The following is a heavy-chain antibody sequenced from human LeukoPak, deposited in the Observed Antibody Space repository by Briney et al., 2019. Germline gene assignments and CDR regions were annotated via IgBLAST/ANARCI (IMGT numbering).Heavy chain of an antibody. CDR1: GVTVSSNY. CDR3: ARGSGMDV. Sequence: PGGSLRLSCVASGVTVSSNYMNWVRQAPGKGLECVAVIYSDGTTSYADSVKGRFTISRDNYKNTLYLQMNSLRAEDTAVYYCARGSGMDVWGQGTTVTVSS. V-gene: IGHV3-53*01. J-gene: IGHJ6*02. CDR2: IYSDGTT.